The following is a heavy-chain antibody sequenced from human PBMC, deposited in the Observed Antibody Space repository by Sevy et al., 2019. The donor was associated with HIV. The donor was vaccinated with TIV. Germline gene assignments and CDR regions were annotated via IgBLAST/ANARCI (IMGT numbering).Heavy chain of an antibody. Sequence: GGSLRLSCAASGFTFSSNAMTWVRQVPGKGLEWVSTISASGGNTYYADSVKGRFTISRDNSKNTLCLQMNSLSAEDTAVYHCTKAFTGRYSDYWDQGTLVTVSS. J-gene: IGHJ4*02. CDR1: GFTFSSNA. D-gene: IGHD3-10*01. V-gene: IGHV3-23*01. CDR2: ISASGGNT. CDR3: TKAFTGRYSDY.